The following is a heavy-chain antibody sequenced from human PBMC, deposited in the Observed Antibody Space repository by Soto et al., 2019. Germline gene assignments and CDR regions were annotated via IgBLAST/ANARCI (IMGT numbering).Heavy chain of an antibody. J-gene: IGHJ4*02. CDR2: ISYSGRH. CDR3: ARHAVDSSGYFVELALEYFDN. Sequence: SETLSLTCTVSGGSISSSNYYWAWIRQPPGKGLQVIGYISYSGRHNYNPSLKSRFTISLDTSKNQFSLKLNSVIAADTAVYYCARHAVDSSGYFVELALEYFDNWGQGTLVTVSS. CDR1: GGSISSSNYY. V-gene: IGHV4-39*01. D-gene: IGHD3-22*01.